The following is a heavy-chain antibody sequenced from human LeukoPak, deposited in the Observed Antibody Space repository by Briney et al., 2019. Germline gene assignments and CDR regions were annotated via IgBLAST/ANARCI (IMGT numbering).Heavy chain of an antibody. CDR2: IIPIFGTA. CDR1: GGTFSSYA. D-gene: IGHD6-13*01. J-gene: IGHJ5*02. V-gene: IGHV1-69*13. CDR3: ARDVLGIAAAGTVNWFDP. Sequence: SVKVSFKASGGTFSSYAISWVRQAPGQGLEWMGGIIPIFGTANYAQKFQGRVTITADESTSTAYMELSSLRSEDTAVYYCARDVLGIAAAGTVNWFDPWSQGTLVTVSS.